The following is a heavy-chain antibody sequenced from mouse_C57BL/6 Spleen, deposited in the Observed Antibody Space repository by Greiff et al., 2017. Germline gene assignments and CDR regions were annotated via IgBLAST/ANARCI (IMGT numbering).Heavy chain of an antibody. V-gene: IGHV1-54*01. Sequence: QVQLKESGAELVRPGTSVKVSCKASGYAFTNYLIEWVKQRPGQGLEWIGVINPGSGGTNYNEKFKGKATLTADKSSSTAYMQLSSLTSEDSAVYFWARGRGLADYWGQGTTLTVSS. CDR3: ARGRGLADY. CDR1: GYAFTNYL. J-gene: IGHJ2*01. CDR2: INPGSGGT. D-gene: IGHD4-1*01.